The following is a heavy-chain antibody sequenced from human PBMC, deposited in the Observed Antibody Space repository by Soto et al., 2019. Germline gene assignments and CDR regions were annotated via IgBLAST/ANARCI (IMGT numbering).Heavy chain of an antibody. CDR2: FSRSNGVA. CDR1: GFTFSHYT. D-gene: IGHD2-15*01. J-gene: IGHJ4*02. V-gene: IGHV3-23*01. Sequence: EVQMLESGGYLVQPGGSLRVSCASGFTFSHYTMAWVRQAPGKGLEWVSGFSRSNGVAYYADSVKGRFTISRDNSKNTVFLLMNSLRAEDTAVYYCANGGLHGSIDGGLSYFHHWDQGTLVTVSS. CDR3: ANGGLHGSIDGGLSYFHH.